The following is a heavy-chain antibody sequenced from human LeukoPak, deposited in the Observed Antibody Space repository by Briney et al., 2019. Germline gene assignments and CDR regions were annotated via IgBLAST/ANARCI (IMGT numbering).Heavy chain of an antibody. CDR1: GFTFTGYY. CDR2: INPNSGGT. J-gene: IGHJ4*02. Sequence: ASVKVSCKASGFTFTGYYIHSVRQAPGQGLEWMGRINPNSGGTNYAQKFQGWITMTRDTSISTAYMELSRLRSDDTAVYYCARDGKDGDYADYWGQGTLVTVSS. CDR3: ARDGKDGDYADY. D-gene: IGHD4-17*01. V-gene: IGHV1-2*04.